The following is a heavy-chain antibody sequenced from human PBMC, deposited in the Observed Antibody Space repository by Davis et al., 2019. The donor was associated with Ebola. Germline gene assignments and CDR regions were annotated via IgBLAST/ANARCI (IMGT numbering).Heavy chain of an antibody. CDR2: IIPIFGTA. D-gene: IGHD3-22*01. CDR3: ANRDSGGYPYYFDY. CDR1: VCTFRSYS. V-gene: IGHV1-69*13. J-gene: IGHJ4*02. Sequence: SSVTVSCKASVCTFRSYSIRWVRQAPGQGLEWMGGIIPIFGTANYAQMFQGRVTITADESTSTAYMELSSLRSEDTAVYYCANRDSGGYPYYFDYWGQGTLVTVSS.